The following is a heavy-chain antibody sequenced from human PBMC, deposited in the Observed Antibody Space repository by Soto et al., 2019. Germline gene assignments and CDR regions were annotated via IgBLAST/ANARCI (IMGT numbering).Heavy chain of an antibody. D-gene: IGHD3-22*01. V-gene: IGHV4-30-4*01. Sequence: PSETLSLTCTVSGGSISSGDYYWSWIRQPPGKGLEWIGYIYYTGSTYYNPSLKGRVTISADTSKNQFSLKLSSVTAADTAVYYCARDFYYDSSGYRYNYFDSWGQGTLVTVSS. CDR1: GGSISSGDYY. J-gene: IGHJ5*01. CDR3: ARDFYYDSSGYRYNYFDS. CDR2: IYYTGST.